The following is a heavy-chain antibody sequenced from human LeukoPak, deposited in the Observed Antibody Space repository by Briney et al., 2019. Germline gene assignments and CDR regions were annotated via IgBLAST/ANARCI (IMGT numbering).Heavy chain of an antibody. V-gene: IGHV3-7*01. J-gene: IGHJ4*02. CDR1: GFTFSSYC. D-gene: IGHD2-8*01. CDR3: AKGGRGNGEVY. CDR2: IKQVGSEK. Sequence: GGSLRLSCAVSGFTFSSYCTNWVRQAPGKGLEWVANIKQVGSEKNYVDSVRGRFTIHRDNAKSSLFLQMNDLSAEDTAVYYCAKGGRGNGEVYWGQGTLVTVSS.